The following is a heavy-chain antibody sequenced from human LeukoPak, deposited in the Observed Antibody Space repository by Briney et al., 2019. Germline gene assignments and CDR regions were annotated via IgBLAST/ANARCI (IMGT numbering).Heavy chain of an antibody. J-gene: IGHJ3*02. CDR3: ARDHTGTPSRGAFDI. D-gene: IGHD1-1*01. Sequence: SVKVSCKASGGTLSSYAISWVRQAPGQGLEWMGRIIPIFGTANYAQKFQGRVTITTDESTSTAYMELSSLRSEDTAVYYCARDHTGTPSRGAFDIWGQGTMVTVSS. CDR1: GGTLSSYA. V-gene: IGHV1-69*05. CDR2: IIPIFGTA.